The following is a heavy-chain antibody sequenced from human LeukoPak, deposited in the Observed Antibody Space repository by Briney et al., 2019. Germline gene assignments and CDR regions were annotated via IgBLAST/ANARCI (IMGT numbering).Heavy chain of an antibody. CDR1: GFTFSSYA. D-gene: IGHD3-9*01. Sequence: GGSLRLSCAASGFTFSSYAMSWVRQAPGEGLEWVSAISGSGGSTYYADSVKGRFTISRDNSKNTLYLQMNSLRAEDTAVYYCAKDSQSSPTYYDILTGYQYYFDYWGQGTLVTVSS. CDR2: ISGSGGST. V-gene: IGHV3-23*01. CDR3: AKDSQSSPTYYDILTGYQYYFDY. J-gene: IGHJ4*02.